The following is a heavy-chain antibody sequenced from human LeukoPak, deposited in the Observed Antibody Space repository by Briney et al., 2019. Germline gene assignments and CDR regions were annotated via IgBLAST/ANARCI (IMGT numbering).Heavy chain of an antibody. CDR3: TTKWYNWNYYYYYYMDV. V-gene: IGHV3-15*01. CDR1: GFPFTNAW. Sequence: GGSLRLSCEVSGFPFTNAWMSWVRQAPGKGLEWVGRIKSKTDGGTTDYAAPVKGRFTISRDDSKNTLYLQMNSLKTEDTAVYYCTTKWYNWNYYYYYYMDVWGKGTTVTVSS. J-gene: IGHJ6*03. D-gene: IGHD1-20*01. CDR2: IKSKTDGGTT.